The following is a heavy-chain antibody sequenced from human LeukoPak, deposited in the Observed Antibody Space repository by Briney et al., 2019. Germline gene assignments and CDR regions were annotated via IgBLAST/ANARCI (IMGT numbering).Heavy chain of an antibody. CDR1: GFSFSSHG. CDR3: AKDDDWGRYKH. V-gene: IGHV3-23*01. CDR2: ISPSGDIT. Sequence: GGSLGLSCAGSGFSFSSHGMNWVRQAPGKGLEWVSGISPSGDITYYTDSVRGRFTISRDNFKNTLSLQVNSLRAEDTAMYYCAKDDDWGRYKHWGQGTLVTVSS. J-gene: IGHJ1*01. D-gene: IGHD3-16*01.